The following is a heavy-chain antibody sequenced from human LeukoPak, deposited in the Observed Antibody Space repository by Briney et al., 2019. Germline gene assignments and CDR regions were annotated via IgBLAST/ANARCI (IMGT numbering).Heavy chain of an antibody. CDR3: ARDRIQLWLPLSYYFDY. D-gene: IGHD5-18*01. Sequence: GGSLRLSCAASGFTFSSYWMSWVRQAPGKGLEWVANIKQDGSEKYYVDSVKGRFTISRDNAKNSLYLQMNSLRAEDTAVYYCARDRIQLWLPLSYYFDYWGQGTLVTVSS. CDR1: GFTFSSYW. J-gene: IGHJ4*02. CDR2: IKQDGSEK. V-gene: IGHV3-7*01.